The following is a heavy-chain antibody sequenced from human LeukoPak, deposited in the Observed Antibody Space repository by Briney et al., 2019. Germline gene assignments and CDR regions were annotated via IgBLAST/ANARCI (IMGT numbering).Heavy chain of an antibody. Sequence: GGSLRLSCAASGFTFSSYSMNWVRQAPGKGLEWVSSISSSSSYIYYADSVKGRFTISRDNAKNSLYLQMNSLRAEDTAVYYCARDRGSYDFWSGYRTFDYWGQGTLVTVSS. CDR3: ARDRGSYDFWSGYRTFDY. D-gene: IGHD3-3*01. CDR1: GFTFSSYS. V-gene: IGHV3-21*01. J-gene: IGHJ4*02. CDR2: ISSSSSYI.